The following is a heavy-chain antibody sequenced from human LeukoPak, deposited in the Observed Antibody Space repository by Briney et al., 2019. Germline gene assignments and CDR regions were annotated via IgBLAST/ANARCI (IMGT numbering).Heavy chain of an antibody. CDR3: AREVSDYDILTGWIDY. CDR1: GVSIRSGSYY. J-gene: IGHJ4*02. V-gene: IGHV4-61*02. CDR2: IYTSGTT. D-gene: IGHD3-9*01. Sequence: PSETLSLTCTVSGVSIRSGSYYWSWIRQPAGKGLEWIGRIYTSGTTNYNPSLKSRFTISVGTSKSQFSLKLSSVTAADTAVYYCAREVSDYDILTGWIDYWGQGTLVTVSS.